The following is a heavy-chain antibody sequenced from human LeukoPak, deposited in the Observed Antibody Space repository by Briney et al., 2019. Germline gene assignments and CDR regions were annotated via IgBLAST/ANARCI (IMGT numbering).Heavy chain of an antibody. CDR2: INPNSGGT. V-gene: IGHV1-2*02. D-gene: IGHD3-16*02. CDR1: GYTFTRHY. CDR3: ARANYVWGSYRPDY. Sequence: ASVKVSCKASGYTFTRHYMHWVRQAPGQGLEWMGWINPNSGGTNYAQKFQGRVTMTRDTSISTAYMELSRLRSDDTAVYYCARANYVWGSYRPDYWGQGTLVTVSS. J-gene: IGHJ4*02.